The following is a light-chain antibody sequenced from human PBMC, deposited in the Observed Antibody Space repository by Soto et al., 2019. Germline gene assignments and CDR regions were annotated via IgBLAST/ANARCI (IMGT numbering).Light chain of an antibody. CDR2: AAS. Sequence: DIQMTQSPSSVSASVGDRVTITCRASQGINSWLAWYQQKPGKAPKLLISAASSLQSGVPSRFSGSGAGTDFSLTISSLQPEDLAPYYCQLTYIVPVTFGGGTKVEIK. J-gene: IGKJ4*01. V-gene: IGKV1D-12*01. CDR1: QGINSW. CDR3: QLTYIVPVT.